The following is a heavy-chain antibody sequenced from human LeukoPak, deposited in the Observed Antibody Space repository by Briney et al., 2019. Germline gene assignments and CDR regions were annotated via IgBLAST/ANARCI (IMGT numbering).Heavy chain of an antibody. CDR2: ISSNGGNT. Sequence: PGGSLRLSCAASGFTFSNYAMHWVRQAPGEGLEYVSAISSNGGNTYYANSVKGRFTISRDNSKNTLYLQMNSLRAEDTAVYYCARALIVVVPAAPCNYWGQGTLVTVSS. D-gene: IGHD2-2*01. CDR1: GFTFSNYA. CDR3: ARALIVVVPAAPCNY. J-gene: IGHJ4*02. V-gene: IGHV3-64*01.